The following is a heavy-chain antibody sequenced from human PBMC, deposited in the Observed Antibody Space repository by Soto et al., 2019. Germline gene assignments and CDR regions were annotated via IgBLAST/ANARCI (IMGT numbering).Heavy chain of an antibody. J-gene: IGHJ6*04. Sequence: SETLSLTCTVSGGSVSSGVYYWCWIRQPPGKGLEWIGYIYYSGSTNYNPSLKSRVTISVDTSKNQFSLKLSSVTAADTAVYYCAGLTSSDRYYYYGMDVCGEGTTVTVSS. CDR1: GGSVSSGVYY. V-gene: IGHV4-61*08. D-gene: IGHD2-2*01. CDR2: IYYSGST. CDR3: AGLTSSDRYYYYGMDV.